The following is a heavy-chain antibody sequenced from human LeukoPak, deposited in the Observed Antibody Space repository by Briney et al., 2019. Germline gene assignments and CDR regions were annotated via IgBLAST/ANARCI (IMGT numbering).Heavy chain of an antibody. V-gene: IGHV1-18*01. J-gene: IGHJ5*02. Sequence: ASVKVSCKASGYTFTSYAMNWVRQAPGQGLEWMGWISAYNGNTNYAQKLQGRVTMTTDTSTSTAYMELRSLRSDDTAVYYCARDLHSGSYYLLYWFDPWGQGTLVTVSS. CDR3: ARDLHSGSYYLLYWFDP. CDR1: GYTFTSYA. CDR2: ISAYNGNT. D-gene: IGHD1-26*01.